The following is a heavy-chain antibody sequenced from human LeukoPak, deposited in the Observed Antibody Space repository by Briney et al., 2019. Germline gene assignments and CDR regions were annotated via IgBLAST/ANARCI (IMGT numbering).Heavy chain of an antibody. CDR1: GFTFSNHG. V-gene: IGHV3-33*01. CDR2: IWYDGSNK. CDR3: ARDRLEAVTDDDYFDY. J-gene: IGHJ4*02. Sequence: PGGSLGLSCAASGFTFSNHGMHWVRQAPGKGPEWVALIWYDGSNKYYGDSVKGRFTISRDNSKNTVYLQMNSLRAEDTGVYYCARDRLEAVTDDDYFDYWGQGTLVTVSS. D-gene: IGHD2-21*02.